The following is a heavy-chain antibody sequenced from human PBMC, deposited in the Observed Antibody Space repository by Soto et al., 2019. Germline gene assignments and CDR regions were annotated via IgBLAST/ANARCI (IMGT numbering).Heavy chain of an antibody. J-gene: IGHJ3*02. V-gene: IGHV4-59*08. CDR2: IYYSGST. Sequence: SGTLSLTCTVSGGSISSYYWSWIRQPPGKGLEWIGYIYYSGSTNYNPSLKSRVTISVDTSKNQFSPKLSSVTAADTAVYYCARRIRRDYDILTGSHHDAFDIWGQGTMVTVSS. D-gene: IGHD3-9*01. CDR3: ARRIRRDYDILTGSHHDAFDI. CDR1: GGSISSYY.